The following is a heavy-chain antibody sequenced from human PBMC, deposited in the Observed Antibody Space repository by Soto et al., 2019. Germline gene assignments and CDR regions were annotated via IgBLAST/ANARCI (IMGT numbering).Heavy chain of an antibody. D-gene: IGHD2-2*01. CDR1: GGSISSGDYY. J-gene: IGHJ4*02. CDR2: IYYSGST. V-gene: IGHV4-30-4*01. CDR3: ARDGGDCISTSCYYFDY. Sequence: QVQLQESGPGLVKPSQTLSLTCTVSGGSISSGDYYWSWIRQPPGKGLEWIGYIYYSGSTYYNPSIKSRVTIAVDTSKNQFSLKLSSVTAADTAVYYCARDGGDCISTSCYYFDYWGQGTLVTVSS.